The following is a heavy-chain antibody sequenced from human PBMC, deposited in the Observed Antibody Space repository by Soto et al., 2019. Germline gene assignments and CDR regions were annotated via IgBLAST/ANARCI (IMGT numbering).Heavy chain of an antibody. CDR1: GGSVRAPDW. CDR3: ARVRQGCSANDCHFDP. CDR2: VHISGHS. Sequence: RSLTCTLSGGSVRAPDWWNWVRQSPDKGLEWIAEVHISGHSNYNPSLRSRVSVSIDSSKNQFYLNLNSVTAADTAIYYRARVRQGCSANDCHFDPWGQGTQVTVSS. D-gene: IGHD1-1*01. V-gene: IGHV4-4*02. J-gene: IGHJ5*01.